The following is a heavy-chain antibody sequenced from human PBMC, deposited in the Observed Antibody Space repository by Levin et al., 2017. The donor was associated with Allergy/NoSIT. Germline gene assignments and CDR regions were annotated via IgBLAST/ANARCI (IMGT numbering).Heavy chain of an antibody. Sequence: ETLSLTCAASGFTFTNAWMSWVRQAPGKGLEWVGRIKSNIDGGTADYATPVRGRFTISRDDSKNTLYLQMNSLKTEDTAFYYCTTVASGYYYSDYWGQGTLVTVSS. CDR1: GFTFTNAW. J-gene: IGHJ4*02. CDR2: IKSNIDGGTA. V-gene: IGHV3-15*01. CDR3: TTVASGYYYSDY. D-gene: IGHD3-22*01.